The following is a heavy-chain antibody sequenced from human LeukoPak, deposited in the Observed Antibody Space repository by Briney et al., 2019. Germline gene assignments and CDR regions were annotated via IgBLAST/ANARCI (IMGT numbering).Heavy chain of an antibody. CDR3: ARVAYSTPGYYYMDV. J-gene: IGHJ6*03. CDR1: GGSINSYY. CDR2: IYYSGTT. V-gene: IGHV4-59*01. Sequence: PSETLSLTCTVSGGSINSYYWSWIGQPPGKGLEWIGYIYYSGTTIYNPSLKSRVTISVDTSKSQFSLKLSFVTTADTALYYCARVAYSTPGYYYMDVWGKGTTVTV. D-gene: IGHD4-11*01.